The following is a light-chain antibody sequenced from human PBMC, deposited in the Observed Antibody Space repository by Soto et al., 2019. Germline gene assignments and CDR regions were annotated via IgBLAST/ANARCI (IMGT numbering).Light chain of an antibody. CDR2: DAS. Sequence: EMVLTQSPATLSLSPGERATLSCRASQSISRYLAWYQQKPGQAPRLLIYDASNRATSIPARFSGSGSGTDFTITISSLEPEAFAVYYCQPRSNWPWTFGQGTKMEIK. CDR3: QPRSNWPWT. J-gene: IGKJ1*01. V-gene: IGKV3-11*01. CDR1: QSISRY.